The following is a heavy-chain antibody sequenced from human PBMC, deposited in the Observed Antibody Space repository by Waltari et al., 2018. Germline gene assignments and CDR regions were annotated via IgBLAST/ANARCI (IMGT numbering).Heavy chain of an antibody. Sequence: QLQLQESGPGLVKPSETLSLTCTVSGGSISSSSYYWGWIHQPPGKGLEWIGSIYYSGSTYYNPSLKSRVTISVDTSKNQFSLKLSSVTAADTAVYYCARERKYSNYEQRIDPWGQGTLVTVSS. CDR2: IYYSGST. V-gene: IGHV4-39*02. D-gene: IGHD4-4*01. CDR3: ARERKYSNYEQRIDP. J-gene: IGHJ5*02. CDR1: GGSISSSSYY.